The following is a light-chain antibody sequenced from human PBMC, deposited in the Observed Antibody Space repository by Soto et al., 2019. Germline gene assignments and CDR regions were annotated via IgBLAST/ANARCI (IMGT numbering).Light chain of an antibody. CDR2: DAS. V-gene: IGKV1-33*01. CDR1: QDISNY. Sequence: DIQMTQSPSSLSASVGDRVTITCQASQDISNYLNWYQQKPGKAPKLLIYDASNLETGVPSRFSGCGSGTDFTFTISSLQPEDFATYYCQQHDNLPFTFGPGTKVDIK. J-gene: IGKJ3*01. CDR3: QQHDNLPFT.